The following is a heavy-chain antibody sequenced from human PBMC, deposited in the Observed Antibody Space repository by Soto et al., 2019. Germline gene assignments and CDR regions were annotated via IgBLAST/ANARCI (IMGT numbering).Heavy chain of an antibody. CDR1: GYTFTGYY. Sequence: ASVKVSCKASGYTFTGYYMHWVRQAPGQGLEWMGWINPNSGGTNYAQKFQGWVTMTRDTSISTAYMELSRLRSDDTAVYYCARCIAVAGTGYYYGMEVWGQGTTVTVSS. CDR2: INPNSGGT. V-gene: IGHV1-2*04. D-gene: IGHD6-19*01. J-gene: IGHJ6*02. CDR3: ARCIAVAGTGYYYGMEV.